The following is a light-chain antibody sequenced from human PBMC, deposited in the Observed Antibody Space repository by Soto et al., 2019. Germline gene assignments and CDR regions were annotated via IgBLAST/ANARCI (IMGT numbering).Light chain of an antibody. CDR2: RAS. CDR3: QHANTFPLT. CDR1: QDIGAW. J-gene: IGKJ4*01. Sequence: DIQMTQSPSSVSASVGDRVTFTCRASQDIGAWLAWYQQKPGEAPKLLIYRASDLQTGVPSRFSGSGSGTDFTLTISNLQPEDFGTYYCQHANTFPLTFGGGTKVDIK. V-gene: IGKV1-12*01.